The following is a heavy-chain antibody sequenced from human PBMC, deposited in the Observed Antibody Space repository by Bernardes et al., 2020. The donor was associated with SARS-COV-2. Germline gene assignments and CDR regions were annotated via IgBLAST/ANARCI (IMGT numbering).Heavy chain of an antibody. J-gene: IGHJ3*01. D-gene: IGHD3-9*01. V-gene: IGHV3-7*01. Sequence: GGSLCLSCAASGFTFSSYWMSWVRQAPGKGLEWVANIMYDGSAKYYVDSMTGRFTISRDNAKNSLYLQMNSLRVEDTAIYYCARGNFGGTEIFVDAFDVWGQGTVVTVSS. CDR1: GFTFSSYW. CDR3: ARGNFGGTEIFVDAFDV. CDR2: IMYDGSAK.